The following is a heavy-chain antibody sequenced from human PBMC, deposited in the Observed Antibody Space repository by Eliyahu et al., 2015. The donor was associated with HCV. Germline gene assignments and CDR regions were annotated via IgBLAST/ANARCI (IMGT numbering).Heavy chain of an antibody. CDR3: AREGGSYYSLGDY. V-gene: IGHV3-30-3*01. CDR2: ISYDGSNK. D-gene: IGHD1-26*01. J-gene: IGHJ4*02. CDR1: GFTFSSYA. Sequence: QVQLVESGGGVVQPGRSLRLSCAAXGFTFSSYAMHWVRQAPGKVLEWVAVISYDGSNKYYADSVKGRFTISRDNSKNTLYLQMNSLRAEDTAVYYCAREGGSYYSLGDYWGQGTLVTVSS.